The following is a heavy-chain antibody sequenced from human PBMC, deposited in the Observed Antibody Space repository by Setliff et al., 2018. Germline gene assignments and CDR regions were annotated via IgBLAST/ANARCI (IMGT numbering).Heavy chain of an antibody. CDR1: GFTFSSYA. CDR2: ISSSGDTV. V-gene: IGHV3-48*04. CDR3: ARDGGEY. Sequence: LRLSCAASGFTFSSYAMSWVRQAPGKGLEWVSYISSSGDTVYYADSVKGRFTISRDNAKNSLYLQMNSLRAEDTAVYYCARDGGEYWGQGTLVTVSS. D-gene: IGHD3-16*01. J-gene: IGHJ4*02.